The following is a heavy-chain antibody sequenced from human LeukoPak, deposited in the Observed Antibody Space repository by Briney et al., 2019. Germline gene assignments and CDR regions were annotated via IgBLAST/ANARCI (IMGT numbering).Heavy chain of an antibody. CDR2: ISSSGSTI. V-gene: IGHV3-11*01. CDR3: PRYPPRYCSSTSCYSSSDGLCY. J-gene: IGHJ4*02. CDR1: GFTFSDYY. Sequence: SGGSLRLSCAASGFTFSDYYMSWIRQAPGKGLEWVSYISSSGSTIYYADSVKGRFTISRDNAKNSLYLQMNSLRAEDTAVSYSPRYPPRYCSSTSCYSSSDGLCYWGQGTLVTVSP. D-gene: IGHD2-2*01.